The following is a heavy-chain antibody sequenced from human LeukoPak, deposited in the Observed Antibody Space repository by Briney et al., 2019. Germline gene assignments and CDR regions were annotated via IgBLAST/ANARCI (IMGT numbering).Heavy chain of an antibody. J-gene: IGHJ3*02. D-gene: IGHD3-10*01. CDR1: NGSISSYDSY. CDR2: IYYGGST. CDR3: ARVSRGGSGSGAFDI. Sequence: KPSETLSLTCTVSNGSISSYDSYWSWIRQPPGRGLDWIAYIYYGGSTDSTPSLKSRVTISVDTSENQFSLRLTSVTAADTAVYYCARVSRGGSGSGAFDIWGQGTVVTVSS. V-gene: IGHV4-30-4*01.